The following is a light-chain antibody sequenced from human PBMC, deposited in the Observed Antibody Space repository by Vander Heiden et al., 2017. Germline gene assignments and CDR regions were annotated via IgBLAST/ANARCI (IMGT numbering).Light chain of an antibody. Sequence: ILFSLYPATMWWAAGERGTLYGRASQSVSSYLAWYQQKPGQAPRLLIYDASNRATGIPARFSGSGSGTDFTLTISSLEPEDFAVYYCQQRSNWSFTFGPGTKVDIK. V-gene: IGKV3-11*01. CDR3: QQRSNWSFT. J-gene: IGKJ3*01. CDR1: QSVSSY. CDR2: DAS.